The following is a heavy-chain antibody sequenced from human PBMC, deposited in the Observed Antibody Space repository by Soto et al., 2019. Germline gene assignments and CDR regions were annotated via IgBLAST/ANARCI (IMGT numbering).Heavy chain of an antibody. J-gene: IGHJ4*02. D-gene: IGHD1-26*01. Sequence: QVQLVQSGAEVKKPGASVKVSCKASGYTFTSSGFSWVRQAPGQGLEWMAWISAYNGETHYAQKFQGRVTMTTDTSTSTSYMELRSLRSDDTAVYYCARESGSYMYVSDWGQETLVTVSS. CDR2: ISAYNGET. V-gene: IGHV1-18*01. CDR3: ARESGSYMYVSD. CDR1: GYTFTSSG.